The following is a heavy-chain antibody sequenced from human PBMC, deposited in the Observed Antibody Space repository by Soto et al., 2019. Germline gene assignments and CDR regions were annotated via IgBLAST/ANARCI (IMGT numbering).Heavy chain of an antibody. D-gene: IGHD2-15*01. CDR1: GGSFSGYY. V-gene: IGHV4-34*01. J-gene: IGHJ6*02. CDR3: ARLTKWSHPYYYDGMDV. Sequence: QVQLQQWGAGLLKPSETLSLTCAVYGGSFSGYYWSWIRQPPGKGLEWIGEINHSGSTNYNPSLKNQVTISVDTYKPQFSLKQSSVTAAVTAVYYCARLTKWSHPYYYDGMDVWVQGIKVTFSS. CDR2: INHSGST.